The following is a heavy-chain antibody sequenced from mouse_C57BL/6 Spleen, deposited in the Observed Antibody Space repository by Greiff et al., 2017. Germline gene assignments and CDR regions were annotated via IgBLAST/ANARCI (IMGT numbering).Heavy chain of an antibody. D-gene: IGHD1-1*01. CDR3: TRPYYGSRNYFDY. V-gene: IGHV1-15*01. CDR2: IDPETGGT. CDR1: GYTFTDYE. J-gene: IGHJ2*01. Sequence: QVHVKQSGAELVRPGASVTLSCKASGYTFTDYEMHWVKQTPVHGLEWIGAIDPETGGTAYNQKFKGKAILTADKSSSTAYMELRSLTSEDSAVYYCTRPYYGSRNYFDYWGQGTTLTVSS.